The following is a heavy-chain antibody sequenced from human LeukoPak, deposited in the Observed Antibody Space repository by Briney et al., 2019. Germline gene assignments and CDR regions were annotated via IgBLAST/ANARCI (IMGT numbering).Heavy chain of an antibody. CDR1: GGSISSSSYY. D-gene: IGHD5-18*01. J-gene: IGHJ3*02. CDR2: IYYSGGT. V-gene: IGHV4-39*07. Sequence: PSETLYLTCTVSGGSISSSSYYWGWIRQPPGKRLEWIGSIYYSGGTYYNPSLKNRVTISVDTSKNQFSLKLSSVTAADTAVYYCARDGHYTNGSFDIWGQGTMVTVSS. CDR3: ARDGHYTNGSFDI.